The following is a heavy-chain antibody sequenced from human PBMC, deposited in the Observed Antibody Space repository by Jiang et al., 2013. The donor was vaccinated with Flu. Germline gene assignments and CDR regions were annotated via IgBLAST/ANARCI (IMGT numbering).Heavy chain of an antibody. CDR1: GYTFTNSW. CDR3: ARHVNFHTWDYFDY. J-gene: IGHJ4*02. V-gene: IGHV5-51*01. CDR2: IYPIDSNT. Sequence: GAEVKKPGESLKISCKVSGYTFTNSWIAWVRQMPGKGLEWMGIIYPIDSNTNYSPSFQGQVTISADKSINTAYLQWSSLKASDTAIYYCARHVNFHTWDYFDYWGQGTVVTVSS. D-gene: IGHD7-27*01.